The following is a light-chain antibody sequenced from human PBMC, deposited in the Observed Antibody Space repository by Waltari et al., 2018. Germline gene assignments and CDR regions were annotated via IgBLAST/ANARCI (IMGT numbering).Light chain of an antibody. V-gene: IGKV3-20*01. Sequence: TLSGRASQSVGRYLAWYQQKPGQAPRLLIYDASTRATGIPDRFSGSGSGTDFSLTISRLESEDFAVYYCQKYVNLPATFGQGTKVEIK. J-gene: IGKJ1*01. CDR1: QSVGRY. CDR2: DAS. CDR3: QKYVNLPAT.